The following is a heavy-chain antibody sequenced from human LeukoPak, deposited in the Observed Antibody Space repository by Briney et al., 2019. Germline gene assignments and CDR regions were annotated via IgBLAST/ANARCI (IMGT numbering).Heavy chain of an antibody. Sequence: ASVKVSCKASGYTFTSYGISWVRQAPGQGLEWMGWISAYNGDTNYAQKLQGRVTMTTDTSTSTAYMELSSLRSEDTAVYYCAGYYGSGSYNPWGQGTLVTVSS. J-gene: IGHJ5*02. V-gene: IGHV1-18*01. D-gene: IGHD3-10*01. CDR1: GYTFTSYG. CDR3: AGYYGSGSYNP. CDR2: ISAYNGDT.